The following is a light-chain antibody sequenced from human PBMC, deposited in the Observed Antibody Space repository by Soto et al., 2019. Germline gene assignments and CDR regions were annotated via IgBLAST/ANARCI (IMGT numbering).Light chain of an antibody. Sequence: EIVMTQSPATLSVSPGERATLSCRASQSVSSNLAWYQQKPGQAPRLLIYGASTRATGITARFSGSGSGTQFTLTISGLQSEDFAVYYCQQYNTWPPITFGQGTRLDIK. CDR2: GAS. CDR3: QQYNTWPPIT. CDR1: QSVSSN. V-gene: IGKV3-15*01. J-gene: IGKJ5*01.